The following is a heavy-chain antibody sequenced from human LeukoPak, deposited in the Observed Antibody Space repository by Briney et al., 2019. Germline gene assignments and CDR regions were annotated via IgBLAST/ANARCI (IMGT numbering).Heavy chain of an antibody. CDR1: GFTFSSYA. J-gene: IGHJ6*03. Sequence: GALRLSCAASGFTFSSYAMSWVRQAPGKGLEWVSAISGSGGSTYYADSVKGRFTISRDNSKNTLYLQMNSLRAEDTAVYYCAKEDVVVVPAAPDYYYYYYMDVWGKGTTVTVSS. CDR3: AKEDVVVVPAAPDYYYYYYMDV. D-gene: IGHD2-2*01. CDR2: ISGSGGST. V-gene: IGHV3-23*01.